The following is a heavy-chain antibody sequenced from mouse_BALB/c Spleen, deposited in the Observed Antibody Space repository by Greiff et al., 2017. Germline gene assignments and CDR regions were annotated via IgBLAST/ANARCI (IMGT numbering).Heavy chain of an antibody. V-gene: IGHV4-1*02. CDR2: INPDSSTI. D-gene: IGHD2-2*01. CDR1: GFDFSRYW. J-gene: IGHJ4*01. CDR3: ARQGGYREPS. Sequence: EVKLMESGGGLVQPGGSLKLSCAASGFDFSRYWMSWVRQAPGKGLEWIGEINPDSSTINYTPSLKDKFIISRDNAKNTLYLQMSKVRSEDTALYYCARQGGYREPSWGQGTSVTVSS.